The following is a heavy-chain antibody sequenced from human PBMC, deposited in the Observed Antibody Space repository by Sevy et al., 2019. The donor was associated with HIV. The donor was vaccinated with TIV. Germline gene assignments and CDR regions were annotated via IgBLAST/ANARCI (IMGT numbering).Heavy chain of an antibody. Sequence: GGSLRLSCAASGFTFSTYGLSWVRRAPGKGLEWVSALSGSGGSTDYADSVKGRFTISRDNSKNTLYLKMNSLRAEDTAVYYCATHRGQWLFTAVFDYWGQGTLVTVSS. V-gene: IGHV3-23*01. J-gene: IGHJ4*02. CDR2: LSGSGGST. CDR3: ATHRGQWLFTAVFDY. D-gene: IGHD6-19*01. CDR1: GFTFSTYG.